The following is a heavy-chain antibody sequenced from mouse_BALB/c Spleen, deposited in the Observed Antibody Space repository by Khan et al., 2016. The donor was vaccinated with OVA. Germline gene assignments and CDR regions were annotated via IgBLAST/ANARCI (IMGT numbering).Heavy chain of an antibody. CDR2: INPSNGYT. Sequence: VQLQESGAGLARPGASVKMSCTASGYTFTSYTIHWIKKRPGQGLEWIGYINPSNGYTNYNQKFKDQATFTRDKSSTTVYLQMSSLTSDDSALYNGETDGDYHASDARFAYWGQGTTVTVSA. CDR1: GYTFTSYT. J-gene: IGHJ3*01. CDR3: ETDGDYHASDARFAY. V-gene: IGHV1-4*01. D-gene: IGHD2-13*01.